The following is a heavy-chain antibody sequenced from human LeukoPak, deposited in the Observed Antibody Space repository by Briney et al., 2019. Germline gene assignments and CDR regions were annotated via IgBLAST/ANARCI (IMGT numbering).Heavy chain of an antibody. D-gene: IGHD2-2*02. Sequence: SGGSLRLSCAASGFTFSRYTMNWVRQAPGKGLEWVSSISSSNSYIYYADSVKGRFTIPRDNAKNSLYLQMNSLRAEDTAVYYCARDETYCSSPSSYNDYWGQGTLVTVSS. CDR2: ISSSNSYI. CDR3: ARDETYCSSPSSYNDY. CDR1: GFTFSRYT. J-gene: IGHJ4*02. V-gene: IGHV3-21*01.